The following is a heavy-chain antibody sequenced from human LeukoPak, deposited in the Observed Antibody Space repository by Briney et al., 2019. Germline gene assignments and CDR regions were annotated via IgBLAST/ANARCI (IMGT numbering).Heavy chain of an antibody. CDR1: GFSFSTCA. CDR2: ISGGGDGA. V-gene: IGHV3-23*01. CDR3: AKRTRGYSYGTLDY. J-gene: IGHJ4*02. Sequence: QPGGSLRLSCAASGFSFSTCAMNWVRQAPGKGLEWVSTISGGGDGALYADSVKGRFTISRDNSKNTLFLQMNSLRAEDTAVYYCAKRTRGYSYGTLDYWGQRTLVTVSS. D-gene: IGHD5-18*01.